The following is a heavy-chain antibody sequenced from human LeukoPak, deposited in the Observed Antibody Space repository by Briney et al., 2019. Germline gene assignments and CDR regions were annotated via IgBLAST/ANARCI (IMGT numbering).Heavy chain of an antibody. V-gene: IGHV3-15*01. CDR1: GLTLRDAY. Sequence: GDPLRLSCTASGLTLRDAYLRWVRQAPGKGLEWVGHIKSKAHGETTHIAAPVKGRFSISSDDSKNTVYLQMNGLRTEDTAMYFCTPGHYSNLWGQGTLVTVSS. D-gene: IGHD6-13*01. J-gene: IGHJ5*02. CDR3: TPGHYSNL. CDR2: IKSKAHGETT.